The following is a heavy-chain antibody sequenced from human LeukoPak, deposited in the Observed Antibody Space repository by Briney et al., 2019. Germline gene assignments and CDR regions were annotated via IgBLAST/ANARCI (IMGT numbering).Heavy chain of an antibody. CDR3: ATRYCSGGSCPNRPYYYGMDV. V-gene: IGHV1-69*02. Sequence: GASVKVSCKASGGTFSRYTISWVRQAPGQGLEWMGRIIPILGIANYAQKFQGRVTITADKSTSTAYMELSSLRSEDTAVYYCATRYCSGGSCPNRPYYYGMDVWGQGTTVTVSS. CDR1: GGTFSRYT. D-gene: IGHD2-15*01. J-gene: IGHJ6*02. CDR2: IIPILGIA.